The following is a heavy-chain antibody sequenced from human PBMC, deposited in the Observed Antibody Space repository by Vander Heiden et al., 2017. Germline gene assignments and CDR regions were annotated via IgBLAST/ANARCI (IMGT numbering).Heavy chain of an antibody. CDR2: ISSSGSTI. D-gene: IGHD2-21*02. CDR1: GFTFSDYY. J-gene: IGHJ4*01. CDR3: AIAYGGGDCYRGALGY. V-gene: IGHV3-11*01. Sequence: QVQLVESGGGLVKPGGSLRLSCAASGFTFSDYYMSWIRQAPGKGLEWVSYISSSGSTIYYADSVKGRFTISRDNAKNSRYLQMNSMRAEETAVYYCAIAYGGGDCYRGALGYWGHGTMVTVSS.